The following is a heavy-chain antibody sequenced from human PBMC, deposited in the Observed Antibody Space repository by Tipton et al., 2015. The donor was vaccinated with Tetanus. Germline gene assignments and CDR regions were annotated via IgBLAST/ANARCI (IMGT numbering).Heavy chain of an antibody. V-gene: IGHV1-69*06. D-gene: IGHD3-22*01. CDR2: IIPMFGTA. Sequence: QLVQSGAEVKKAGSSVKVSCKASGDTFSRYAISWVRQAPGQGLEWMGGIIPMFGTANYAQKFQGRVTISADKSTNPAYMELSSLRPEDTAVYYCARDATLYDSSGYYYVYWGQGTLITVS. J-gene: IGHJ4*02. CDR3: ARDATLYDSSGYYYVY. CDR1: GDTFSRYA.